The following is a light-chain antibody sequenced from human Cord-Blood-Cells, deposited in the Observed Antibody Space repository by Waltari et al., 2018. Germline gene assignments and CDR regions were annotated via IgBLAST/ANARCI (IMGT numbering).Light chain of an antibody. V-gene: IGLV2-11*01. CDR1: SSDVGGYNY. Sequence: QSALTQPRSVSGSPGQSVTISCTGTSSDVGGYNYVSWYQQHPGKAPKLMISDVSKRPSWVPGRFSGSKSGNTASLTISGLQAEDEADYYCCSYAGSYTGVFGTGTKVTVL. CDR2: DVS. CDR3: CSYAGSYTGV. J-gene: IGLJ1*01.